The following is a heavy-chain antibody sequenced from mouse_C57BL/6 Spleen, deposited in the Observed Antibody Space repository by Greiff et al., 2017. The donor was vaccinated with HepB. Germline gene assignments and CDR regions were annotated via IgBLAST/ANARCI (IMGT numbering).Heavy chain of an antibody. CDR2: INPNNGGT. CDR3: ASGGSDWFAY. CDR1: GYTFTDYY. V-gene: IGHV1-26*01. J-gene: IGHJ3*01. Sequence: EVQLQQSGPELVKPGASVKISCKASGYTFTDYYMNWVKQSHGKSLEWIGDINPNNGGTSYNQKFKGKATLTVDKSSSTSYMELRSLTSEESAVYYWASGGSDWFAYWGQGTLVTVSA.